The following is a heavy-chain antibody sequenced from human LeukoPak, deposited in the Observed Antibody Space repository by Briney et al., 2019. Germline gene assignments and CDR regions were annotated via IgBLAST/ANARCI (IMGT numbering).Heavy chain of an antibody. CDR3: ARGRYCSGGSCLGGKWFDP. V-gene: IGHV4-34*01. Sequence: KPSETLSLTCAVYGGSFSGYYWSWIRQPPGKGLEWIGEINHSGSTNYNPSLKSRVTISVDTSKNQFSLKLSSVTAADTAVYYCARGRYCSGGSCLGGKWFDPWGQGTLVTVSP. CDR1: GGSFSGYY. J-gene: IGHJ5*02. CDR2: INHSGST. D-gene: IGHD2-15*01.